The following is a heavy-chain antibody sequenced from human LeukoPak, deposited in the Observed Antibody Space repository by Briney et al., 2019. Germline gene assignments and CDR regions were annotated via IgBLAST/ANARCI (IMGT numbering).Heavy chain of an antibody. V-gene: IGHV1-18*01. CDR3: ARAPARVAIMSGPSDI. Sequence: ASVKVSCKASGYTFTSYGISWVRQAPGQGLEWMGWISAYNGNTNYAQKLQGRVTMTTDTSTSTAYMELRSLRSDDTAVYYCARAPARVAIMSGPSDIWGQGTMVTVSS. CDR2: ISAYNGNT. CDR1: GYTFTSYG. J-gene: IGHJ3*02. D-gene: IGHD3-3*01.